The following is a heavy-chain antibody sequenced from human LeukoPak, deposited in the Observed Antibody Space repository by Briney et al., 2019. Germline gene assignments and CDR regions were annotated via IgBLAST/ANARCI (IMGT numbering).Heavy chain of an antibody. Sequence: GASVKVSCKASGYTFTGYYMHWVRQAPGQGLEWMGWINPNSGGTNYAQKFQGRVTMTRDTSISTAHMELSRLRSDDTAVYYCARGGGYSSGWRWDFDYWGQGTLVTVSS. V-gene: IGHV1-2*02. D-gene: IGHD6-19*01. CDR2: INPNSGGT. CDR3: ARGGGYSSGWRWDFDY. CDR1: GYTFTGYY. J-gene: IGHJ4*02.